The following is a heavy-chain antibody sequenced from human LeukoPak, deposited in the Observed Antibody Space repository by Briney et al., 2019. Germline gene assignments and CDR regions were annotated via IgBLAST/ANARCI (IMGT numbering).Heavy chain of an antibody. CDR2: IYYSGST. V-gene: IGHV4-61*08. D-gene: IGHD3-10*01. J-gene: IGHJ3*02. Sequence: SETLSLTCTVSGGSISSGDYYWSWIRQPPGKGLEWIGYIYYSGSTNYNPSLKSRVTISVDTSKNQFSLKLSSVTAADTAVYYCARVVRGQLQLHDAFDIWGQGTMVTVSS. CDR1: GGSISSGDYY. CDR3: ARVVRGQLQLHDAFDI.